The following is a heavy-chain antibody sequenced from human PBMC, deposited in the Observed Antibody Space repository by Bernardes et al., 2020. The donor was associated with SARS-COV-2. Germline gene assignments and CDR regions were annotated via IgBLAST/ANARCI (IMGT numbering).Heavy chain of an antibody. Sequence: GVSLRLSCKASGFTLSSFCMHCVRQVPGKGLVWVSRINRDGSTINYADSVKGRFTLSRDNAKNTVYLQMNSLRVEDTAVYYCGRPLPNLLPSYGLDVWGQGTTVTVS. CDR2: INRDGSTI. J-gene: IGHJ6*02. D-gene: IGHD2-15*01. V-gene: IGHV3-74*01. CDR3: GRPLPNLLPSYGLDV. CDR1: GFTLSSFC.